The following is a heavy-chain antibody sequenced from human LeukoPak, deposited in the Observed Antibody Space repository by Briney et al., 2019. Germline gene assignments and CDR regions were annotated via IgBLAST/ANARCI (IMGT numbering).Heavy chain of an antibody. V-gene: IGHV3-23*01. CDR1: GFTFSSYA. CDR2: ISGSGGST. Sequence: GGSLRLSCAASGFTFSSYAMSWVRQAPGKGLEWVSAISGSGGSTYYADSVKGRFTISRDNSKNTLYLQMNSLRAEDTAVYYCAKAPRDYGGRYYYYYGMDVWGQGTTVTVSS. D-gene: IGHD4-23*01. CDR3: AKAPRDYGGRYYYYYGMDV. J-gene: IGHJ6*02.